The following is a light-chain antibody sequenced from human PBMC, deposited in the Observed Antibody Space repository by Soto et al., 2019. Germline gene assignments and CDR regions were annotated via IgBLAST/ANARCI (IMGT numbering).Light chain of an antibody. CDR1: QSVSSSY. J-gene: IGKJ2*01. CDR2: DAS. Sequence: EIVLTQSPAPLSLSPGARATLSCGASQSVSSSYLAWYQQKPGLAPRLLMYDASSRATGIRDRFSGSGSGTDFTLTISRLEPEDFAVYYCQQYGSSPYTFGPGTKLEIK. V-gene: IGKV3D-20*01. CDR3: QQYGSSPYT.